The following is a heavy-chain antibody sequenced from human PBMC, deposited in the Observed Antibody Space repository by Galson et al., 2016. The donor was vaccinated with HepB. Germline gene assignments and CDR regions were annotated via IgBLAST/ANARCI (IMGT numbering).Heavy chain of an antibody. CDR1: GGSISSGGYH. J-gene: IGHJ6*02. CDR3: ARDARGNLWGGYHYYGIDG. CDR2: IYYSGST. V-gene: IGHV4-31*03. Sequence: TLSLTCTVSGGSISSGGYHWTWIRQHPGKGLEWIGNIYYSGSTYYNPSLQSRGIISVDRSKNQFSLKLRSVTAADTAGYYCARDARGNLWGGYHYYGIDGWGQGTTVTVSS. D-gene: IGHD3-16*01.